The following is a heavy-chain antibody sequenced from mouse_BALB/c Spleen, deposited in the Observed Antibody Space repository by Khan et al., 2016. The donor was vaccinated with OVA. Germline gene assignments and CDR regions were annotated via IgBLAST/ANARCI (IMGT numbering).Heavy chain of an antibody. CDR3: ARDGSRYNYAMDY. V-gene: IGHV3-2*02. CDR1: GYSITSDYA. Sequence: EVQLQESGPGLVNPSQSLSLTCTVTGYSITSDYAWNWIRQFPGNKLEWMGYINYSGSTNYNPALKSRISITRDTSKNQFFLQLNSVTPEDTATYYCARDGSRYNYAMDYWGQGTSVTVSS. J-gene: IGHJ4*01. CDR2: INYSGST. D-gene: IGHD2-3*01.